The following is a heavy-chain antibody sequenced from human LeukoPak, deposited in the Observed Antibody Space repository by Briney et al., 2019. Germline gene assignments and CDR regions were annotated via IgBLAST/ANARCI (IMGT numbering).Heavy chain of an antibody. CDR2: IHSVGST. V-gene: IGHV3-53*01. CDR1: GFTFSSYD. D-gene: IGHD7-27*01. Sequence: GGSLRLSCAASGFTFSSYDMSWVRQAPGKGLEWVSVIHSVGSTYYADSVKGRFSISRDNSKNTVYLQMNSLRVEDTAVYYCARGSGAMDVWGKGTTVTVSS. CDR3: ARGSGAMDV. J-gene: IGHJ6*04.